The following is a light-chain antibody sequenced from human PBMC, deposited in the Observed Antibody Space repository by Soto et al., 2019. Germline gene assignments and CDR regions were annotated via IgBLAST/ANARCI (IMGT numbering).Light chain of an antibody. V-gene: IGLV2-8*01. CDR3: RSYGGYDNLI. CDR1: SNDLGGFNY. Sequence: QSALTQPPSASGSPGQSVTISCSGTSNDLGGFNYVSWYQQHPGKAPKLIIYEVTERPSGVPDRFSGSKSGNTASLTVSGLQAEDEADYYCRSYGGYDNLIFGGGTKVPVL. CDR2: EVT. J-gene: IGLJ2*01.